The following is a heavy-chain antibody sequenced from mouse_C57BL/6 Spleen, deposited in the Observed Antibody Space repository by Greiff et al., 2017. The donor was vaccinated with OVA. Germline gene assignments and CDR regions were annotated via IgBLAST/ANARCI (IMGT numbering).Heavy chain of an antibody. CDR3: ARDPGNEYYYAMDY. D-gene: IGHD4-1*01. CDR2: INPNNGGT. J-gene: IGHJ4*01. Sequence: EVQLQQSGPELVKPGASVKIPCKASGYTFTDYNMDWVKQSHGKSLEWIGDINPNNGGTIYNQKFKGKATLTVDKSSSTAYMELRSLPSEDTAVYYCARDPGNEYYYAMDYWGQGTSVTVSS. V-gene: IGHV1-18*01. CDR1: GYTFTDYN.